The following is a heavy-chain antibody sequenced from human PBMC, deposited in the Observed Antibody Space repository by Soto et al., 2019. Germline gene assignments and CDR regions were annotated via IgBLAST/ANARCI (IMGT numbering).Heavy chain of an antibody. D-gene: IGHD3-22*01. CDR1: GFTFSSDG. CDR3: ARWVGGSMYDNSGKYDS. CDR2: VAYDGSKT. V-gene: IGHV3-30*03. Sequence: QVQLVESGGCVVQPGRSLRLTCAASGFTFSSDGMHWVRQAPGKGLEWVALVAYDGSKTYYGDSVRGRFTISRDNSENTLYLQMNSLRADDTAVYYCARWVGGSMYDNSGKYDSWGQGTLVTVSS. J-gene: IGHJ5*01.